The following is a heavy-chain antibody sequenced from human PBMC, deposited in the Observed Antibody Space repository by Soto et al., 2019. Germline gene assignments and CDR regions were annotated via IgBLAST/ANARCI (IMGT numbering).Heavy chain of an antibody. CDR1: GGSISGYY. Sequence: SETLSLTCTVSGGSISGYYWSWIRQPPGKGLEWIGEINHSGSTNYNPSLKSRVTISVDTSKNQFSLKLSSVTAADTAVYYCARGWSTAAGTIWFDLWGQGTLVTVSS. D-gene: IGHD6-13*01. V-gene: IGHV4-34*01. J-gene: IGHJ5*02. CDR2: INHSGST. CDR3: ARGWSTAAGTIWFDL.